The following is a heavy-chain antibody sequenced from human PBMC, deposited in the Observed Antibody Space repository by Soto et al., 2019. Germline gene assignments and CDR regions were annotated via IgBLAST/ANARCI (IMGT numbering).Heavy chain of an antibody. D-gene: IGHD1-7*01. J-gene: IGHJ4*02. CDR2: IDPSDSYI. CDR1: GYTFTNYY. V-gene: IGHV5-10-1*01. Sequence: GESLKISCQASGYTFTNYYIAWVRQVPGKGLEWMGRIDPSDSYIKYSPSFEGHVTMSVDKSISTAFLQWSRLEASDTAMYFCAIPLARTTPFDYWGQGSLATVSS. CDR3: AIPLARTTPFDY.